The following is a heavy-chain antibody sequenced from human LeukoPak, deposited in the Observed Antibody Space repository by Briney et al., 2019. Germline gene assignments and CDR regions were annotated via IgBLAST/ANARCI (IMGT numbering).Heavy chain of an antibody. D-gene: IGHD5-24*01. Sequence: ASVKVSCKASGYIFISYYIHWVRQAPGQGLEWMGVINPSDGSTNYAQKFQGRVTMTRDTSTTSVYLELSGLRSEDTAVYYCASDVAREFDYWGQGTLVTVSS. CDR3: ASDVAREFDY. J-gene: IGHJ4*02. V-gene: IGHV1-46*01. CDR1: GYIFISYY. CDR2: INPSDGST.